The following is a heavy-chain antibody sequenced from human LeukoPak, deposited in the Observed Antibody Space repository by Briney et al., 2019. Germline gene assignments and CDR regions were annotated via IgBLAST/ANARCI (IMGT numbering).Heavy chain of an antibody. J-gene: IGHJ4*02. V-gene: IGHV1-69*13. CDR2: IIPIFGTA. CDR3: ARDPNAMVTSLFDY. Sequence: SVKVSCKASGGTFSSYAISWVRQAPGQGLEWMGGIIPIFGTANYAQKFQGRVTITADESTSTAYMELRSLRSDDTAVYYCARDPNAMVTSLFDYWGQGTLVTVSS. D-gene: IGHD5-18*01. CDR1: GGTFSSYA.